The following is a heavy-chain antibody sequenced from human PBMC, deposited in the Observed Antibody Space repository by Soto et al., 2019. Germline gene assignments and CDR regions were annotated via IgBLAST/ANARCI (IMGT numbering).Heavy chain of an antibody. Sequence: LSLTCTVSGGSVSSGSYYWSWIRQPPGKGLEWIGYIYYSGSTNYNPSLKSRVTISVDTSKNQFSLKLSSMTAADTAVYYCARYRREAVAGYTLDNWGQGILVTVSS. D-gene: IGHD6-13*01. V-gene: IGHV4-61*01. CDR2: IYYSGST. CDR3: ARYRREAVAGYTLDN. J-gene: IGHJ4*02. CDR1: GGSVSSGSYY.